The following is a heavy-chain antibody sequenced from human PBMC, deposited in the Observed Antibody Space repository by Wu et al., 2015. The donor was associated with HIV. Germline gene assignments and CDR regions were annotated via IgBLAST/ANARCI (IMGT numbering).Heavy chain of an antibody. CDR1: GYNFNGFG. J-gene: IGHJ4*02. CDR2: ISSFXANI. CDR3: ARGTFSFLKRGHFDF. V-gene: IGHV1-18*01. D-gene: IGHD2/OR15-2a*01. Sequence: QVQLVQSGAEVKKPGASVKVSCKASGYNFNGFGIIWARQAPGQGLEWVGWISSFXANILYGQKFRDKVTLTADISTSTAYLELRSLTSDDTAVYYCARGTFSFLKRGHFDFLGPGNAGD.